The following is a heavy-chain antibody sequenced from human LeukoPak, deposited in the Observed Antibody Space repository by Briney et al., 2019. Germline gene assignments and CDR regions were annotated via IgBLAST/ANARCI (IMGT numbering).Heavy chain of an antibody. V-gene: IGHV4-34*01. Sequence: ASETLSLTCAVYGGSFSGYYWSWIRQPPEKGLEWIGEINHSGSTNYNPSLKSRVTISVGTSKNQFSLKLSSVTAADTAVYYCARGAYSSSWYGGYWFDPWGQGTLVTVSS. CDR2: INHSGST. CDR1: GGSFSGYY. CDR3: ARGAYSSSWYGGYWFDP. J-gene: IGHJ5*02. D-gene: IGHD6-13*01.